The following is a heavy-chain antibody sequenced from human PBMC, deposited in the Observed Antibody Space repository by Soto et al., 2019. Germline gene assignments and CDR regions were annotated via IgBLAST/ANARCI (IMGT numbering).Heavy chain of an antibody. CDR2: TSSSSSYT. D-gene: IGHD3-22*01. CDR3: ARSVDSRMIDAFDI. CDR1: GFTFSDYY. V-gene: IGHV3-11*06. Sequence: GWSLRLSCAASGFTFSDYYMSLIRQTPGKGLEWVSYTSSSSSYTNYADSVKGRFTISRDNAKNSLYLQMNSLRAEDTAVYYCARSVDSRMIDAFDIWGQGTMVTVS. J-gene: IGHJ3*02.